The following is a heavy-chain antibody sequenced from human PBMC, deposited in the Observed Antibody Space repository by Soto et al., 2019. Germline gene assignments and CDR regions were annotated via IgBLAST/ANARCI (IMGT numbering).Heavy chain of an antibody. V-gene: IGHV4-30-4*01. CDR1: GVSISSGDYY. Sequence: SETLSLTCTVSGVSISSGDYYWSWIRQPPGKGLEWIGYIYYSGSTYYNPSLKSRVTISVDTSKNQFSLKLSSVTAADTAVYYCARGGRAAALGYWGQGTLVTVSS. J-gene: IGHJ4*02. CDR2: IYYSGST. D-gene: IGHD6-13*01. CDR3: ARGGRAAALGY.